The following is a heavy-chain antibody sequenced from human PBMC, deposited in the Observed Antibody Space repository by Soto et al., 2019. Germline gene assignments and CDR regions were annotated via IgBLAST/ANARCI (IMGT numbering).Heavy chain of an antibody. J-gene: IGHJ4*02. CDR1: GFTFSSYA. D-gene: IGHD3-3*02. CDR3: AKSFSWRYYFDY. V-gene: IGHV3-23*01. CDR2: ISGSGGST. Sequence: EVQLLESGGGLVQPGGYLRLSCAASGFTFSSYAMSWVRQAPGKGLEWVSAISGSGGSTYYADSVKGRFTISRDNSKNTLYLQMNSLRAEDTAVYYCAKSFSWRYYFDYWGQGTLVTVSS.